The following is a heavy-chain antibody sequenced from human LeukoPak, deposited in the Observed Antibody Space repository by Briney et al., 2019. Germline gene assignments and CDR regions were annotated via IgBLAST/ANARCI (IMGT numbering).Heavy chain of an antibody. J-gene: IGHJ4*02. Sequence: GGSPRLSCAASGFTFSTYWMHWVRQAPGKGLVWVSHINSDGSSTNYADSVKGRFTISRDNAKNTLYLQMNSLRAEDTAVYYCAKDTGGYPYYFDYWGQGTLVTVSS. CDR3: AKDTGGYPYYFDY. D-gene: IGHD3-10*01. CDR2: INSDGSST. V-gene: IGHV3-74*01. CDR1: GFTFSTYW.